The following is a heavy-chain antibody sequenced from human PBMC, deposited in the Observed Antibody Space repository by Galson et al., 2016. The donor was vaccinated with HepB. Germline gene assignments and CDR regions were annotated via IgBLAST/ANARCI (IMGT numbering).Heavy chain of an antibody. CDR3: ARDRGSGRHFFDS. CDR2: TYYRARWYN. J-gene: IGHJ4*02. Sequence: CAISGDSVSSYSGAWDWRRQSPSRGPEWLGRTYYRARWYNDYAGSVKGRITIEEDTSKNLFSLQLTSVTVADTAVYYCARDRGSGRHFFDSWGQGTLVSVSS. D-gene: IGHD3-10*01. CDR1: GDSVSSYSGA. V-gene: IGHV6-1*01.